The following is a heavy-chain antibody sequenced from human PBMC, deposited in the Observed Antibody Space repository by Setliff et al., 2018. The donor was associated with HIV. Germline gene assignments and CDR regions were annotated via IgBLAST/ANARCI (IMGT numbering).Heavy chain of an antibody. Sequence: PGGSLRLSCAASGFTFSDYYMSWIRQAPGKGLEWVSYIRSSGTNIYYVDSVKGRFTISRDNAKNSLYLQMNSMRAEDTAVYYCAREILSSSAIDYWGQGTLVTVSS. V-gene: IGHV3-11*04. J-gene: IGHJ4*02. CDR3: AREILSSSAIDY. CDR2: IRSSGTNI. D-gene: IGHD6-6*01. CDR1: GFTFSDYY.